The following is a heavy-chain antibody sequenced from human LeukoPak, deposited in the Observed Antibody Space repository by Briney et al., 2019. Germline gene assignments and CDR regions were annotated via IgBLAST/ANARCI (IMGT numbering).Heavy chain of an antibody. CDR3: ATSSGSYFDYGMDV. D-gene: IGHD3-10*01. Sequence: GGSLRLSYAASGFTFSDYYMSWIRQAPGKGLEWVSYISSSGSTIYYADSVKGRFTISRDNAKNSLYLQMNSLRAEDTAVYYCATSSGSYFDYGMDVWGQGTTVTVSS. V-gene: IGHV3-11*01. CDR1: GFTFSDYY. J-gene: IGHJ6*02. CDR2: ISSSGSTI.